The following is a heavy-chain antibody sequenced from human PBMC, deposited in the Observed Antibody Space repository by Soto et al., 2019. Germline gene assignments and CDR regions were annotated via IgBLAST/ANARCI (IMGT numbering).Heavy chain of an antibody. Sequence: SETLSLTCTVSGGSISHYHWNWIRQAPGKGMEWIGYIFYNGNTHYNPSLTSRVTISVDTSRNRFSLNLTSATAADTAVYYCARKGAAASYAHYYMDVWGRGTAVTVSS. CDR1: GGSISHYH. CDR3: ARKGAAASYAHYYMDV. CDR2: IFYNGNT. D-gene: IGHD6-13*01. J-gene: IGHJ6*03. V-gene: IGHV4-59*01.